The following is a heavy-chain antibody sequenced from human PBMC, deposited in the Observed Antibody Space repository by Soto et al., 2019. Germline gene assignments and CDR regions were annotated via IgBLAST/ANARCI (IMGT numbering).Heavy chain of an antibody. CDR3: ARYFDPLDV. V-gene: IGHV1-8*01. CDR2: MSPSTGNT. CDR1: GYTFTFYD. J-gene: IGHJ6*02. Sequence: VQLVQSGAAVKKPGASVKLSCKASGYTFTFYDINWVRQAPGRGLEWMGWMSPSTGNTGYAQRFQGRVTMTSDTSISTAYMEVTRLRPDDTAVYYCARYFDPLDVWGQGTTVTVSS. D-gene: IGHD3-9*01.